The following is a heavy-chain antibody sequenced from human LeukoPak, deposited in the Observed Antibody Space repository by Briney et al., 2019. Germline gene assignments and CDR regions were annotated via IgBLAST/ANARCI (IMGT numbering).Heavy chain of an antibody. V-gene: IGHV4-30-4*08. Sequence: SETLSLTCTVSGGSITSGDYYWSWIRQPPGKGLGWIGYIYYSGSTYYNPSLKSRLTMSVDTSKNQFSLKLSSVTAADTAVYYCASQYCSSTSCYIYDYWGQGTLVTVSS. CDR1: GGSITSGDYY. D-gene: IGHD2-2*02. CDR3: ASQYCSSTSCYIYDY. CDR2: IYYSGST. J-gene: IGHJ4*02.